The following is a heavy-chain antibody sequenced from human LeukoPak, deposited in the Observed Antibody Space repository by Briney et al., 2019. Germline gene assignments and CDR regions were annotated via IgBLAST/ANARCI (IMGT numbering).Heavy chain of an antibody. D-gene: IGHD3-22*01. V-gene: IGHV1-69*05. CDR1: GGTFGSYA. CDR2: IIPIFGTA. J-gene: IGHJ3*02. Sequence: GASVKVSCKASGGTFGSYAISWVRQAPGQGLEWMGRIIPIFGTANYAQKFQGRVTITTDESTSTAYMELSSLRSEDTAVYYCASRYYYDSSGYYSGFADAFDIWGQGTMVTVSS. CDR3: ASRYYYDSSGYYSGFADAFDI.